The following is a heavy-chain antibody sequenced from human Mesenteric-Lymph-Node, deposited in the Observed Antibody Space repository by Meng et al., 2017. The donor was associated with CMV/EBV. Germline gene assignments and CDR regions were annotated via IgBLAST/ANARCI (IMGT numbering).Heavy chain of an antibody. V-gene: IGHV3-7*01. CDR1: GFTFSSYW. D-gene: IGHD6-6*01. Sequence: GESLKISCVASGFTFSSYWMSWVRQAPGKGLEWVANIKQDGSEKYYVDSVKGRFTISRDNAKNSLYLQMNSLRAEDTAVYYCARNEELVPSINYYYYGMDVWGQGTTVTVSS. CDR3: ARNEELVPSINYYYYGMDV. CDR2: IKQDGSEK. J-gene: IGHJ6*02.